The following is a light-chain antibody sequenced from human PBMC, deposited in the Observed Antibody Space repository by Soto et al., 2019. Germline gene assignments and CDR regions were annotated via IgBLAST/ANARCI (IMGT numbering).Light chain of an antibody. J-gene: IGKJ5*01. CDR1: QSISTY. Sequence: DIQMTQSPSSLSAYVGHRVTITCLASQSISTYLNWYQKKPGKAPNPLIYNASSLQSGVSSRFSGSGGGTDFTLSISSVQPEDFATYFCQQSYRNPITFGQGTRLEIK. CDR3: QQSYRNPIT. V-gene: IGKV1-39*01. CDR2: NAS.